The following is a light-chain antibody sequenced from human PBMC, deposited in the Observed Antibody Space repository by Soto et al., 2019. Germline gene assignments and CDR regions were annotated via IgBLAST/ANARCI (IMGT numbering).Light chain of an antibody. Sequence: EIVMTQSPATLSVSPGERATLSCRASQSVNTNLAWYQQKAGQAPRLLIYGASSRATGIPDRFSGSGSATDFSLTISRLEPEDFAVYYCQQYAGSPPWTFGQGTKVDI. CDR1: QSVNTN. J-gene: IGKJ1*01. CDR2: GAS. V-gene: IGKV3-20*01. CDR3: QQYAGSPPWT.